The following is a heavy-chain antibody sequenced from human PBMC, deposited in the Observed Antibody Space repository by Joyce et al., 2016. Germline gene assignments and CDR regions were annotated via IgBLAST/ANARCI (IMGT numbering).Heavy chain of an antibody. J-gene: IGHJ6*02. D-gene: IGHD3-10*01. CDR3: ATSLPSRVGGFQFFGMDV. V-gene: IGHV4-61*01. CDR1: GDSFRGTSDY. Sequence: HLQESGPGLIKPSETLSLTCTISGDSFRGTSDYWSWIRKSPGKGLEWRGFIGNSGTTHYNPALGGRVSISLGAAKNQCSLGLTSVTSADSAVYYCATSLPSRVGGFQFFGMDVWGQGTTVIVS. CDR2: IGNSGTT.